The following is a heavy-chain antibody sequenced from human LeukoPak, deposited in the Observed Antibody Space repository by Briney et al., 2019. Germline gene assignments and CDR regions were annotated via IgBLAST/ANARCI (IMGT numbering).Heavy chain of an antibody. CDR2: ISWNSGSI. J-gene: IGHJ6*02. V-gene: IGHV3-9*01. CDR3: AKGQIAVAGNYYYYYGMDV. D-gene: IGHD6-19*01. CDR1: GFTFDDYA. Sequence: GGSLKLSCAASGFTFDDYAMHWVRQAPGKGLEWVSGISWNSGSIGYADSVKGRFTISRDNAKNSLYLQMNSLRAEDTALYYCAKGQIAVAGNYYYYYGMDVWGQGTTVIVSS.